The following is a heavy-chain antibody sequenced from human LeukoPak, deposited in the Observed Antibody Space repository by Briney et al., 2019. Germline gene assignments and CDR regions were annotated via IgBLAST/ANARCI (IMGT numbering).Heavy chain of an antibody. J-gene: IGHJ4*02. CDR1: GGPITEYY. CDR3: ARDRGSTGYYYLDS. CDR2: IYHTGST. Sequence: SETLSLTCSVSGGPITEYYWSWIRQPPGKGLEWIGYIYHTGSTNYSPSLKSRVTMSVDASRNQFSLKLVSVTAADTAVYCCARDRGSTGYYYLDSWGQGILVTVSS. V-gene: IGHV4-59*01. D-gene: IGHD6-19*01.